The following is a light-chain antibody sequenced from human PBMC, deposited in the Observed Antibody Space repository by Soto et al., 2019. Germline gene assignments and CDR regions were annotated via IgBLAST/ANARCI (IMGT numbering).Light chain of an antibody. J-gene: IGKJ5*01. CDR1: QSVSNNY. CDR3: QQYGSSPPNT. CDR2: GAS. V-gene: IGKV3-20*01. Sequence: IVLTQSPGTLSLSPGERATLSCRASQSVSNNYLAWYQQKPGQAPRLLIYGASSRATGIPDRFSGSGSGTDFTLTINRLEPEDFAVYYCQQYGSSPPNTFGQGTRLEIK.